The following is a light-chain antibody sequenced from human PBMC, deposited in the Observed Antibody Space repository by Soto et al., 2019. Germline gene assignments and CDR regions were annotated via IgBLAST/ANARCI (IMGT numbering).Light chain of an antibody. J-gene: IGKJ1*01. CDR2: GVS. CDR3: HQYYKWTGT. CDR1: QSVSSY. Sequence: EIVLTQSPATLSLSPGERATLSCRASQSVSSYLAWYQQKPGQAPRHLIYGVSNRASGMPARFSGSGSGTEFTLTISSLQSEDFAVYYCHQYYKWTGTFGQGTKVDIK. V-gene: IGKV3-15*01.